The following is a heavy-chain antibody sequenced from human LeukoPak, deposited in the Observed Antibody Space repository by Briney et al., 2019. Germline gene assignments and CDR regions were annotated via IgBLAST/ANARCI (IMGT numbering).Heavy chain of an antibody. CDR1: GFTFSYYG. V-gene: IGHV3-30*03. CDR2: ISDDASDK. J-gene: IGHJ4*02. Sequence: GGSLRLSCAASGFTFSYYGIHWVRQAPGKGLEWVALISDDASDKYYVDSVQGRFTVSRDKSKHTVFLQMNSLRAEDTAIYYCARDSRGYIIDCLGQGTLVTVSS. D-gene: IGHD5-18*01. CDR3: ARDSRGYIIDC.